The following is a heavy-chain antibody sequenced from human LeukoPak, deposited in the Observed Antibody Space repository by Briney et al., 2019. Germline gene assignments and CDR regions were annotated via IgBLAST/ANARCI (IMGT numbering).Heavy chain of an antibody. V-gene: IGHV3-9*01. CDR2: ISWNSGSI. Sequence: PGGSLRLSCAASGFTFDDYAMHWVRQAPGKGLEWVSGISWNSGSIGYADSVKGRFTISRDNAKNSLYLQMNSLRAEDTALYYCAKADILTGIDYWGQGTLVTVSS. J-gene: IGHJ4*02. CDR3: AKADILTGIDY. D-gene: IGHD3-9*01. CDR1: GFTFDDYA.